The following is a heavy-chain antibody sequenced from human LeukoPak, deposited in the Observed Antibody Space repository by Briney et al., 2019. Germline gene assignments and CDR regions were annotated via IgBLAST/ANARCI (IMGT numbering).Heavy chain of an antibody. CDR1: GFTVSSNY. CDR2: IYSGGST. Sequence: GGPLRLSCAASGFTVSSNYMSWVRQAPGKGLEWVSVIYSGGSTYYADSVKGRFTISRDNSKNTLYLQMNSLRAEDTAVYYCARDHSGGATYYFDYWGQGTLVTVSS. J-gene: IGHJ4*02. D-gene: IGHD1-26*01. CDR3: ARDHSGGATYYFDY. V-gene: IGHV3-66*02.